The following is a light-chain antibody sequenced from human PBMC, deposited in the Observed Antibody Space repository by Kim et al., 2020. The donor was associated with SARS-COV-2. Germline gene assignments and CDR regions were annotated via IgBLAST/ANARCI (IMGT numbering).Light chain of an antibody. CDR1: TNDVGNYNY. J-gene: IGLJ2*01. CDR3: ASYAGSNNVI. V-gene: IGLV2-8*01. Sequence: QSALTQPPSASGSPGHSVTISCTGTTNDVGNYNYVSWYQQHPGKAPKLMIYEVTKRPSGVPDRFSGSKSGNTASLTVSGLQAEDEADYYCASYAGSNNVILGGGTQLTVL. CDR2: EVT.